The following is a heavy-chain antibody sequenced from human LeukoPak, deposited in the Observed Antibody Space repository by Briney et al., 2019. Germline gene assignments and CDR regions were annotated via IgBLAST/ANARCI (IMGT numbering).Heavy chain of an antibody. CDR1: GGSISSGGYS. Sequence: SETLSLTCAVSGGSISSGGYSWSWIRQPPGKGLEWIGYIYHSGSTYYNPSLKSRVTISVDRSKNQFSLKLSSVTAADTAVYYCARRTYGDYPSFDYWGQGTLVTVSS. CDR3: ARRTYGDYPSFDY. J-gene: IGHJ4*02. V-gene: IGHV4-30-2*01. D-gene: IGHD4-17*01. CDR2: IYHSGST.